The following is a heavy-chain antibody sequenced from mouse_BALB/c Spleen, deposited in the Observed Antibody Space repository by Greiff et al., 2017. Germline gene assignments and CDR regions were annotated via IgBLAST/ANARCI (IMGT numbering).Heavy chain of an antibody. CDR2: ISSGGSYT. D-gene: IGHD2-3*01. J-gene: IGHJ2*01. V-gene: IGHV5-6*01. Sequence: EVKLVESGGDLVKPGGSLKLSCAASGFTFSSYGMSWVRQTPDKRLEWVATISSGGSYTYYPDSVKGRFTISRDNAKNTLYLQMSSLKSEDTAMYYCARQAYDPYFDYWGQGTTLTVSS. CDR1: GFTFSSYG. CDR3: ARQAYDPYFDY.